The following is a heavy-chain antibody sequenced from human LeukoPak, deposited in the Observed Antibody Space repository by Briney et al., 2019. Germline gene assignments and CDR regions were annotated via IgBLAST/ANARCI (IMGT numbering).Heavy chain of an antibody. V-gene: IGHV3-53*01. D-gene: IGHD3-22*01. CDR1: GFTVSSNC. Sequence: GGSLRLSCAASGFTVSSNCMSWVRQAPGKGLEWVSVIYSGGSTYYADSVKGRFTISRDNSKNKLYLQMNSLRAEDTAVYYCAREYDSSGYQSYGMDVWGQGTTVTVSS. CDR2: IYSGGST. CDR3: AREYDSSGYQSYGMDV. J-gene: IGHJ6*02.